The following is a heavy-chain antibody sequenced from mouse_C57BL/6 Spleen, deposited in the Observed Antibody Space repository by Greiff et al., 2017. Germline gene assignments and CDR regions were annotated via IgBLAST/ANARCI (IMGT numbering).Heavy chain of an antibody. CDR3: ARKPPYYFDY. CDR1: GYAFSSYW. CDR2: LYPGDGDT. V-gene: IGHV1-80*01. Sequence: QVQLQQSGAELVKPGASVKISCKASGYAFSSYWMHWVKQRPGKGLEWIGQLYPGDGDTNYNGKFKGKATLTADKSSSPAYMQLSSLTAEDSAVYFCARKPPYYFDYWGQGTTLTVSS. J-gene: IGHJ2*01.